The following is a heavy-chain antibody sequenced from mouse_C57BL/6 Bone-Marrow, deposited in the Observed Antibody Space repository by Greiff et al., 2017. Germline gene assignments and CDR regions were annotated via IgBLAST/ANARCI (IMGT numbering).Heavy chain of an antibody. D-gene: IGHD2-1*01. CDR3: ARGGGGNVFAY. CDR1: GYTFTSYG. CDR2: IYPRSGNT. Sequence: QVQLQQSGAELARPGASVTLSCKASGYTFTSYGISWVKQRTGQGLEWIGEIYPRSGNTYYNEKFKGKATLTADKSSSTVYMELRSLTSEASAVYLCARGGGGNVFAYWGQGTLVTVTA. V-gene: IGHV1-81*01. J-gene: IGHJ3*01.